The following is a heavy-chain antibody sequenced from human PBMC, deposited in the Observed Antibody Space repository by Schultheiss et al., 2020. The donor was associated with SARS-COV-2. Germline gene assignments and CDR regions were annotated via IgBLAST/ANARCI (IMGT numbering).Heavy chain of an antibody. J-gene: IGHJ4*02. V-gene: IGHV3-74*01. CDR3: ARDAPRSGGLDF. CDR1: GFTFSGSA. D-gene: IGHD4-23*01. CDR2: INTDGRST. Sequence: GGSLRLSCAASGFTFSGSAMHWVRQASGKGLEWVSRINTDGRSTGYVDFAKGRFTISRDNAKNTLYLQMNSLRAEDTGVYYCARDAPRSGGLDFWGQGTLVTVSS.